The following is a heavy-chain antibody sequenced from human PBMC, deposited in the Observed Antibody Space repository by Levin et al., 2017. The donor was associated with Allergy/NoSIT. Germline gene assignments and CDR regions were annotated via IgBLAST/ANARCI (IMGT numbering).Heavy chain of an antibody. V-gene: IGHV1-3*01. J-gene: IGHJ4*02. CDR2: INAGNGNT. CDR1: GYTFTSYA. Sequence: ASVKVSCKASGYTFTSYAMHWVRQAPGQRLEWMGWINAGNGNTKYSQKFQGRVTITRDTSASTAYMELSSLRSEDTAVYYCARDLSDYGDAYFDYWGQGTLVTVSS. CDR3: ARDLSDYGDAYFDY. D-gene: IGHD4-17*01.